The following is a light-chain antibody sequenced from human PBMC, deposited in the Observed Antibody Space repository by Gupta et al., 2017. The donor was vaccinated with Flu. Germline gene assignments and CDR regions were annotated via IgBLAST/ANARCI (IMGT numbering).Light chain of an antibody. CDR2: DNN. CDR3: GTWDSRLSAAV. V-gene: IGLV1-51*01. J-gene: IGLJ7*01. Sequence: QSLLTQPPSVSAAPGQKVTISCSGSSSNIGNNYVSWYQQLPGTTPKLLIYDNNKRPSGIPDRFSGSKSGTSATLGITGLQTGDEADYYCGTWDSRLSAAVFGGGTQLTVL. CDR1: SSNIGNNY.